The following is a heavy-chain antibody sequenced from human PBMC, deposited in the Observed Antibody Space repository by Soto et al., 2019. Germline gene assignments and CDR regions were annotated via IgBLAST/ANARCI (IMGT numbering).Heavy chain of an antibody. CDR3: ARDGKGSSSYFDY. D-gene: IGHD6-6*01. V-gene: IGHV3-7*01. J-gene: IGHJ4*02. Sequence: GGSLRLSCAASGFTFSSYWMSWVRQAPGKGLEWVANIKQDGSEKYYVDSVKGRFTISRDNAKNSLYLQMNSLRAEDTAVYYCARDGKGSSSYFDYWGQGTLVTVSS. CDR2: IKQDGSEK. CDR1: GFTFSSYW.